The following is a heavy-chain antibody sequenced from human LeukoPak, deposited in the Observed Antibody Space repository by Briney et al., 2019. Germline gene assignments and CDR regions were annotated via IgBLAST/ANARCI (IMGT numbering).Heavy chain of an antibody. Sequence: SETLSLTCTVSGGSIGSYYWSWIRQPPGKGLEWIGYINYSGTTNYDPSLKSRVSISVDTSKNQFSLRLDSVTAADTAVYYCARGTMMVRPWGQGTQVTVSS. J-gene: IGHJ5*02. CDR2: INYSGTT. CDR3: ARGTMMVRP. CDR1: GGSIGSYY. V-gene: IGHV4-59*12. D-gene: IGHD3-22*01.